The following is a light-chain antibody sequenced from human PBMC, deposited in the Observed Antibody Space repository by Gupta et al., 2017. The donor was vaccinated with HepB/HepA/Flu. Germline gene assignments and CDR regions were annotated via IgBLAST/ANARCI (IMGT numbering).Light chain of an antibody. J-gene: IGKJ3*01. CDR1: QPIANF. CDR2: VAS. Sequence: DIQMTQSPSSLSASIGDRVTITCRSSQPIANFLNWYQQKPGKAPKILIYVASSFQGGVPSRFSGSASGTDFTLTISILQAEDFATYYCQQSDSTPFTFGPGTKVEIK. CDR3: QQSDSTPFT. V-gene: IGKV1-39*01.